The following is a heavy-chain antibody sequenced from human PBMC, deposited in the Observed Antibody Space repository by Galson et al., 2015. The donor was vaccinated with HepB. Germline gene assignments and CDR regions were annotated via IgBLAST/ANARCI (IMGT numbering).Heavy chain of an antibody. CDR3: ASEGHSVAGTNF. V-gene: IGHV4-4*02. J-gene: IGHJ4*02. CDR2: IYHSGST. CDR1: GGSISSSNW. Sequence: ETLSLTCAVSGGSISSSNWWSWVRQPPGKGLEWIGEIYHSGSTNYNPSLKSRVTISVDKSKNQFSLKLSSVTAADTAVYYCASEGHSVAGTNFWGQGTLVTVSS. D-gene: IGHD6-19*01.